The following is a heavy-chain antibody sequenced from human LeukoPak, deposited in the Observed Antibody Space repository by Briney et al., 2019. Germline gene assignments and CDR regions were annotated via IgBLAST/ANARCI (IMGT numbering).Heavy chain of an antibody. J-gene: IGHJ4*02. CDR1: GFTFSSYW. D-gene: IGHD6-19*01. Sequence: GGSLRLSCAASGFTFSSYWMSWVRQAPGKGLEWVANIKQDGSEKYYVDSVKGRFTISGDNAKNSLYLQMNSLRAEDTAVYYCARPYSSGWYAGGYFDYWGQGTLVTVSS. CDR2: IKQDGSEK. V-gene: IGHV3-7*01. CDR3: ARPYSSGWYAGGYFDY.